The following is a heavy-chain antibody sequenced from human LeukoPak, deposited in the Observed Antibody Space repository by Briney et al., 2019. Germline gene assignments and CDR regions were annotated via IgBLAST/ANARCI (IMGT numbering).Heavy chain of an antibody. CDR1: GYTFTGYY. Sequence: ASVKVSCKASGYTFTGYYMHWVRRAPGQGLEWMGWINPNSGGTNYAQKFQGRVTMTRDTSISTAYMELSRLRSDDTAVYYCARGRIAARPYDYWGQGTLVTVSS. CDR2: INPNSGGT. V-gene: IGHV1-2*02. J-gene: IGHJ4*02. CDR3: ARGRIAARPYDY. D-gene: IGHD6-6*01.